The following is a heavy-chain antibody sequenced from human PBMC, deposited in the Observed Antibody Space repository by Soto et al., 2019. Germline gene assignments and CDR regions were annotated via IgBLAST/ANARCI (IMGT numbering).Heavy chain of an antibody. D-gene: IGHD5-12*01. Sequence: XAVQDSFTTSGNSFTSYYIHLLRQAPGQGPECIGWINPTSGVTNFSQNFQGRVTMTSDTSISTVYMELSSLISDDTAVYYCARLAYVDRFDVWGQGTLVTVSS. CDR3: ARLAYVDRFDV. CDR2: INPTSGVT. V-gene: IGHV1-2*02. CDR1: GNSFTSYY. J-gene: IGHJ4*02.